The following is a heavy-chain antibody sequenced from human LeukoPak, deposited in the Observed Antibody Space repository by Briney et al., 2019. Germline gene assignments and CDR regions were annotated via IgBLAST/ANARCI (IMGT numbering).Heavy chain of an antibody. V-gene: IGHV4-34*01. J-gene: IGHJ4*02. D-gene: IGHD4-23*01. CDR3: ARAHDYGGPGFDY. CDR2: INHSGST. Sequence: PSETLSLTCTVSGGSISSHYWSWIRQPPGKGLEWVGEINHSGSTNYNPSLKSRVTISVDTSKNQFSLKLSSVTAADTAVYYCARAHDYGGPGFDYWGQGTLVTVSS. CDR1: GGSISSHY.